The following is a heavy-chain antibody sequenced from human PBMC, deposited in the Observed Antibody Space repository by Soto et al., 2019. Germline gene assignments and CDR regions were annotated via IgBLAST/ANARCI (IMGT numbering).Heavy chain of an antibody. Sequence: PGESLKISCKGSGYSFTSYWISWVRQMPGKGLEWMGRIDPSDSYTNYSPSFQGHVTISADKSISTAYLQWSSLKASDAAMYYCASLAVHYYGMDVWGQGTTVTVSS. J-gene: IGHJ6*02. CDR3: ASLAVHYYGMDV. CDR2: IDPSDSYT. V-gene: IGHV5-10-1*01. D-gene: IGHD2-21*01. CDR1: GYSFTSYW.